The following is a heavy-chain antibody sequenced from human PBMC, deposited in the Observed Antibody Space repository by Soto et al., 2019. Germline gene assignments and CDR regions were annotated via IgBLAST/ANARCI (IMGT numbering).Heavy chain of an antibody. V-gene: IGHV3-72*01. CDR2: TRNKANSYTT. CDR3: ARARCSGGSCYSIRNDY. D-gene: IGHD2-15*01. CDR1: GFTFSDHY. J-gene: IGHJ4*02. Sequence: PGGSLRLSCAASGFTFSDHYMDWVRQAPGKGLEWVGRTRNKANSYTTEYAASVKGRFTISRDDSKNSLYLQMNSLKTEDTAVYYCARARCSGGSCYSIRNDYWGQGTLVTVSS.